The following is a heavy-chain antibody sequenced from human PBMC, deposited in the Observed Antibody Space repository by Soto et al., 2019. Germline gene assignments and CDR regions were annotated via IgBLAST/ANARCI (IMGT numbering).Heavy chain of an antibody. Sequence: GGSLRLSCAASGFTFSSYSMNWVRQAPRKGLEWVSSISSSSSYIYYADSVKGRFTISRDNAKNSLYLQMNSLRAEDTAVYYCARDRTRWQQLVRANYYYYYGMDVWGQGTTVTVSS. J-gene: IGHJ6*02. CDR2: ISSSSSYI. D-gene: IGHD6-13*01. V-gene: IGHV3-21*01. CDR1: GFTFSSYS. CDR3: ARDRTRWQQLVRANYYYYYGMDV.